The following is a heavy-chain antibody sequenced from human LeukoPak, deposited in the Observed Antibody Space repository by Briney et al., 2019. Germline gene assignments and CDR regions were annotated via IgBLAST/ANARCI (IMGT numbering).Heavy chain of an antibody. J-gene: IGHJ1*01. V-gene: IGHV3-7*01. Sequence: GGSLRLSCAASGFTFSTSWMSWVRQAPGKGLEWLANINPDGRATFYVDSVKGRFIISRDHAKNSLFLQMSSLRDDDTALYYCASSHDSAGNDWGQGTVVTVYS. D-gene: IGHD2-15*01. CDR1: GFTFSTSW. CDR2: INPDGRAT. CDR3: ASSHDSAGND.